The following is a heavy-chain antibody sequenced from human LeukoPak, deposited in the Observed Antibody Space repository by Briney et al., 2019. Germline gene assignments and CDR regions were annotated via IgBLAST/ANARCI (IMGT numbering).Heavy chain of an antibody. J-gene: IGHJ6*03. V-gene: IGHV5-51*01. D-gene: IGHD6-6*01. CDR1: GYSFTSYW. Sequence: GESLKISCKGSGYSFTSYWIGWVRQMPGKGLEWMGIIYPGDSDTRYSPSFQGQVTISANKSISTAYLQWSSLKASDTAMYYCARQRVSDKVYYYYMDVWGKGTTVTVSS. CDR3: ARQRVSDKVYYYYMDV. CDR2: IYPGDSDT.